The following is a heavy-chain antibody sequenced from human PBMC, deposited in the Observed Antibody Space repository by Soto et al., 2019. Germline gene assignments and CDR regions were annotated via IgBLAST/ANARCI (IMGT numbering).Heavy chain of an antibody. D-gene: IGHD6-19*01. Sequence: EVQLVESGGGLVQPGGSLRLSCAASGFTFSSFTMNWVRQAPGKGLEWVSYIGSSGITRYHADSVKGRFTVSRDNARNSLYLQMNSLRDEDTALYYCARSGSSGYHRYRLGSNEAFDVWGPGTMVTVSP. J-gene: IGHJ3*01. V-gene: IGHV3-48*02. CDR2: IGSSGITR. CDR1: GFTFSSFT. CDR3: ARSGSSGYHRYRLGSNEAFDV.